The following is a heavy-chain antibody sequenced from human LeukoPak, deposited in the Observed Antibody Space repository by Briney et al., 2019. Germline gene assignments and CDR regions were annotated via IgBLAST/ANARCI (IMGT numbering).Heavy chain of an antibody. Sequence: SETLSLTCAVYGGSFSGYYWSWIRQPPGKGLEWIGEINHSGSTNYNPSLKSRVTISVDTSKNQFSLELSSVTAADTAVYYCARRITMVRGVIIKGWFDPWGQGTLVTVSS. J-gene: IGHJ5*02. CDR2: INHSGST. CDR3: ARRITMVRGVIIKGWFDP. D-gene: IGHD3-10*01. V-gene: IGHV4-34*01. CDR1: GGSFSGYY.